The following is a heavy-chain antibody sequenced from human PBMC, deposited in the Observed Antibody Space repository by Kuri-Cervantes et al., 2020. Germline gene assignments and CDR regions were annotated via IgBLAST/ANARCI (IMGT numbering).Heavy chain of an antibody. Sequence: GESLQISCVVSGFTFSNHWMSWVRQGPGKGLEWVASIKEDGSENSYVDSVKGRFTISRDNAKNSLYLQMNSLRAEDTAVYYCARWPPAPKWYQFDYWGQGTLVTVSS. D-gene: IGHD2-2*01. V-gene: IGHV3-7*01. CDR3: ARWPPAPKWYQFDY. CDR1: GFTFSNHW. CDR2: IKEDGSEN. J-gene: IGHJ4*02.